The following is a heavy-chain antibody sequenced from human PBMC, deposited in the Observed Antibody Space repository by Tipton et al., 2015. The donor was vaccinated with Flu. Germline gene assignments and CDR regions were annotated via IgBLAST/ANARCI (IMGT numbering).Heavy chain of an antibody. Sequence: TLSLTCTVSGGSMRSYYWSWIRQPAGKGLEWIGRFYTSGSTNYHPSLKSRVTMSVDTSKNQFSLRLTSVTAADTAVYYCARGSGSGTYVVFDYWGQGTLATVSS. J-gene: IGHJ4*02. CDR1: GGSMRSYY. CDR2: FYTSGST. CDR3: ARGSGSGTYVVFDY. D-gene: IGHD3-10*01. V-gene: IGHV4-4*07.